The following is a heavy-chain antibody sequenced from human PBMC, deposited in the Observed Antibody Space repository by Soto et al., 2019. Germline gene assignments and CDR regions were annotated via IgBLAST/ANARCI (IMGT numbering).Heavy chain of an antibody. J-gene: IGHJ5*02. Sequence: GTVGLTCLVSGASGMANSYYWNCIRLPPGKGLQWVGHIYHTGSIQYSPSFKSRARISLDTPKTQLSLRLSSVTVADTAVYYCARASLYTFDSSGTELCFGPCRQGAPVILYS. CDR2: IYHTGSI. D-gene: IGHD6-19*01. CDR3: ARASLYTFDSSGTELCFGP. CDR1: GASGMANSYY. V-gene: IGHV4-61*01.